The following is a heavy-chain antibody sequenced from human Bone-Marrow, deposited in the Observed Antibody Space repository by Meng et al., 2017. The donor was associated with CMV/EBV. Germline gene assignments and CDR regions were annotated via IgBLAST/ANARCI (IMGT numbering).Heavy chain of an antibody. CDR1: GFTFGHSW. V-gene: IGHV3-53*01. J-gene: IGHJ6*02. CDR3: ARDATEYGMDV. Sequence: GESLKISCVGSGFTFGHSWMAWVRQAPGKGLEWVSVIYSGGSTYYADSVKGRFTISRDNSKNTLYLQMNSLRAEDTAVYYCARDATEYGMDVWGQGTTVTVSS. CDR2: IYSGGST. D-gene: IGHD1-14*01.